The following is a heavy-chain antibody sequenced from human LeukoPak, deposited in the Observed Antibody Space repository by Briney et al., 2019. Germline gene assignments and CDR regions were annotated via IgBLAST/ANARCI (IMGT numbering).Heavy chain of an antibody. CDR1: GFTFSSYA. V-gene: IGHV3-23*01. D-gene: IGHD1-26*01. CDR3: AKNGVGATTLRWIDP. J-gene: IGHJ5*02. Sequence: GGSLRLSCAASGFTFSSYAMTWVRQAPGKGLEWVSAISGSGGSTYYADSVKGRFTISRDNSKNTLYLQMNSLRAEDTAVYYCAKNGVGATTLRWIDPWGQGTLVTVSS. CDR2: ISGSGGST.